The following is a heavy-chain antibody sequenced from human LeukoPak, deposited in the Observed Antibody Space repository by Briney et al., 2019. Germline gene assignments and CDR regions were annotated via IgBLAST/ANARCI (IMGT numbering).Heavy chain of an antibody. CDR3: ARERSGYNQPLPANYMDV. D-gene: IGHD5-12*01. CDR1: GYTFTSYA. J-gene: IGHJ6*03. CDR2: MNPNSGNT. Sequence: ASVKVSCKASGYTFTSYAINWVRQATGQGLEWMGWMNPNSGNTGYAQKFQGRVTMTRNTSISTAYMELSSLRSEDTAVYYRARERSGYNQPLPANYMDVWGKGTTVTVSS. V-gene: IGHV1-8*01.